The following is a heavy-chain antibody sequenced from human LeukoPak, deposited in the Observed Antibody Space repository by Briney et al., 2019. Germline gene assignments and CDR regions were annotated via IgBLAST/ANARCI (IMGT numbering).Heavy chain of an antibody. CDR3: AVYYGSGSYMGGGYYYYMDV. D-gene: IGHD3-10*01. CDR1: GFTFSSYW. Sequence: GGSLRLSCAASGFTFSSYWMHWVRQAPGKGLVWVSRINSDGTTTRYADSVKGRFTISRDDVKNTLYLQMNSLRAEDTAVYYCAVYYGSGSYMGGGYYYYMDVWGKGTTVTVSS. J-gene: IGHJ6*03. CDR2: INSDGTTT. V-gene: IGHV3-74*01.